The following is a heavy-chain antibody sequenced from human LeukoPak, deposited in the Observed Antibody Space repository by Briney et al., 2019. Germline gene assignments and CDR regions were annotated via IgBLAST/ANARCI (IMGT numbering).Heavy chain of an antibody. CDR3: ASKPGEYSSGWYSRYYFDY. V-gene: IGHV3-66*01. CDR1: GFTFSSYA. D-gene: IGHD6-19*01. J-gene: IGHJ4*02. CDR2: IYSGGST. Sequence: GGSLRLSCAAAGFTFSSYAMGWVRQAPGKGLEWVSVIYSGGSTYYADSVKGRFTISRDNSKNTLYLQMNSLRAEDTAVYYCASKPGEYSSGWYSRYYFDYWGQGTLVTVSS.